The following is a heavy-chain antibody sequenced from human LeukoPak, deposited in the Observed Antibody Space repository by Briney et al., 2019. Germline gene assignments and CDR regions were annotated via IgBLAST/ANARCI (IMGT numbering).Heavy chain of an antibody. D-gene: IGHD6-13*01. V-gene: IGHV3-74*01. CDR3: ARDGPAATGPDLDY. J-gene: IGHJ4*02. CDR1: GFIFSDYW. Sequence: AGGSLRLSCAASGFIFSDYWMHWVCQVPGKGLVWVSTIKGDGTITNYADSVKGRFTISRDNAKNTLYLQMNSLRVEDSGIYYCARDGPAATGPDLDYWGQGTLVTVSS. CDR2: IKGDGTIT.